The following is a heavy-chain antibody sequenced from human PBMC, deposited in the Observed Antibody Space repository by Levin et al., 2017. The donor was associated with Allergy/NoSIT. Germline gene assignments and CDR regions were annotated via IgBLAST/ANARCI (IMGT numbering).Heavy chain of an antibody. Sequence: SQTLSLTCTVSGGSISHYFWSWIRQPPGKGLEWIGYIYYSGSTNYNPSLKSRVTISVDTSKNQFSLKLSSVTAADTAVYYCASGKYYDRPFDYWGQGTLVTVSS. CDR1: GGSISHYF. CDR3: ASGKYYDRPFDY. D-gene: IGHD3-3*01. J-gene: IGHJ4*02. CDR2: IYYSGST. V-gene: IGHV4-59*01.